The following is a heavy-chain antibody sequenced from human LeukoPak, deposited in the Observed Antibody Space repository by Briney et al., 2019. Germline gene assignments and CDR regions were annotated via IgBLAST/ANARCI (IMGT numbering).Heavy chain of an antibody. CDR1: GGTFSSYA. V-gene: IGHV1-69*05. CDR2: IIPIFGTA. CDR3: AREYGVWDSSGYSYYFDY. J-gene: IGHJ4*02. Sequence: SVKVSCKASGGTFSSYAISWVRQAPGQGLEWMGWIIPIFGTANYAQKFQGRVTITTDESTSTAYMELSSLRSEDTAVYYCAREYGVWDSSGYSYYFDYWGQGTLVTVSS. D-gene: IGHD3-22*01.